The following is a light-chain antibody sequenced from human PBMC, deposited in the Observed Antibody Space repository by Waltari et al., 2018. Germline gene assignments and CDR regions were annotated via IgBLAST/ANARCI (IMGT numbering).Light chain of an antibody. CDR1: NIDIGNYNY. V-gene: IGLV2-14*01. CDR2: DVN. J-gene: IGLJ3*02. Sequence: QLALPQPPPLPGFPGRPTTTSGTGTNIDIGNYNYVPWYQQYPGKAPTLIIFDVNKRSSGVSNRFSGSKSGNTASLTISGLQAEDEADYYCNSYTFSNTWVFGGGTKLTVL. CDR3: NSYTFSNTWV.